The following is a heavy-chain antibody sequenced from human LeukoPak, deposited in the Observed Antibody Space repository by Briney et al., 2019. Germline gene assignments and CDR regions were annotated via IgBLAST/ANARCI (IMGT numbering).Heavy chain of an antibody. CDR3: ARDLVAAAPHNDAFDI. J-gene: IGHJ3*02. D-gene: IGHD6-13*01. Sequence: PSETLSLTCTVSGGSICSYYWSWIRQPPGKGLEWIGYIYYSGSTNYNPSLKSRVTISVDTSKNQFSLKLGSVTAADTAVYYCARDLVAAAPHNDAFDIWGQGTMVTVSS. V-gene: IGHV4-59*01. CDR1: GGSICSYY. CDR2: IYYSGST.